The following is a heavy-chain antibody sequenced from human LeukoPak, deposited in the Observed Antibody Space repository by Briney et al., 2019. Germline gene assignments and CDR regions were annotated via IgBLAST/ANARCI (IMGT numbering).Heavy chain of an antibody. V-gene: IGHV3-49*04. CDR1: GFTFDDYA. D-gene: IGHD3-10*01. CDR3: TRDMVRGVKTFDY. CDR2: IRSKVYGGTI. J-gene: IGHJ4*02. Sequence: PGGSLRLSCAASGFTFDDYAMHWVRQAPGKGLEWVGLIRSKVYGGTIEYAVSVKGRFTIERDDSTGIAYLQMTSLKTEDTAVYYSTRDMVRGVKTFDYWGQRALVTVSS.